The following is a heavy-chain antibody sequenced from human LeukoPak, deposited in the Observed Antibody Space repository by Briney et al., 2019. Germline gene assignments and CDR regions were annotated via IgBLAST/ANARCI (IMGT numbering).Heavy chain of an antibody. CDR1: GYTFTSYY. D-gene: IGHD2-21*02. CDR2: ISPSGGST. CDR3: ARENIVVVTAILAGYGMDV. Sequence: ASVKVSCKASGYTFTSYYMHWVRQAPGQGLEWMGIISPSGGSTSYAQKFQGRVTMTRDTSTSTVYMELSSLRSEDTAVYYCARENIVVVTAILAGYGMDVWGQGTTVTVSS. V-gene: IGHV1-46*01. J-gene: IGHJ6*02.